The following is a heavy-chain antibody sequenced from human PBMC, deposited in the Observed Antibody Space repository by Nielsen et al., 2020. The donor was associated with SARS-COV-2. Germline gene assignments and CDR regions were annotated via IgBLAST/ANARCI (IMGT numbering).Heavy chain of an antibody. CDR3: ARDRLERPPPPYYFDY. J-gene: IGHJ4*02. CDR2: ISAYNGNT. D-gene: IGHD1-1*01. V-gene: IGHV1-18*01. CDR1: GGTFSSYA. Sequence: ASVKVSCKASGGTFSSYAISWVRQAPGQGLEWMGWISAYNGNTNYAQKLQGRVTMTTDTSTSTAYMELRSLRSDDTAVYYCARDRLERPPPPYYFDYWGQGTLVTVSS.